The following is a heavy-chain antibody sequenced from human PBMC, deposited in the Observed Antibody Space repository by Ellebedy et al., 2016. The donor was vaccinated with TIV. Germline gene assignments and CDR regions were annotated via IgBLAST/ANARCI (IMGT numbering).Heavy chain of an antibody. J-gene: IGHJ4*02. D-gene: IGHD2-2*02. CDR3: ARGPPYCTSTTCYTGYFDY. Sequence: ASVKVSXKASGYTFTTYAMHWVRQAPGQRLEWMGWIHAGNGYTKYSQNFQGRVTISRDTSASTVYMELSSLRSEGTAVYYCARGPPYCTSTTCYTGYFDYWGQGILVTVSS. CDR1: GYTFTTYA. CDR2: IHAGNGYT. V-gene: IGHV1-3*01.